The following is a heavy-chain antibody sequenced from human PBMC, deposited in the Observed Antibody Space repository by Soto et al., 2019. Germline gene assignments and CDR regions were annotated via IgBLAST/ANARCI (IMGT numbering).Heavy chain of an antibody. Sequence: PSETLSLTCAVSGYSISSDYYWGWIRQPPGKGLEWIGSIYHSGSTYYNPSLKSRVTMSVDTSKNQFSLKLRSVTAADTAVYYCARDSELEPDGLDPWGQGTLVTVSS. CDR1: GYSISSDYY. D-gene: IGHD1-1*01. J-gene: IGHJ5*02. CDR3: ARDSELEPDGLDP. CDR2: IYHSGST. V-gene: IGHV4-38-2*02.